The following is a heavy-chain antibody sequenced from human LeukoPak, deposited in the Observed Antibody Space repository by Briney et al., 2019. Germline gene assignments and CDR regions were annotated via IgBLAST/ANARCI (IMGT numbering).Heavy chain of an antibody. CDR1: GFTFSNYG. CDR2: IRHDGSDK. Sequence: PGRSLRLSCAASGFTFSNYGMHWVRQAPGKGLEWVAVIRHDGSDKYYADSVKGRFTISRDNPKSTVYLQMNSLRAEDTAVYHCARKKSVYRSSASSYYYMDVWGKGTTVTVSS. J-gene: IGHJ6*03. D-gene: IGHD6-6*01. V-gene: IGHV3-30*19. CDR3: ARKKSVYRSSASSYYYMDV.